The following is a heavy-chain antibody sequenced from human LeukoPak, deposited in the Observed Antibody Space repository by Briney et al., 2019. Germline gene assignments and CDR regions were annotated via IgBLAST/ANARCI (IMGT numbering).Heavy chain of an antibody. CDR3: ARDSQRWSLENFYAMDV. J-gene: IGHJ6*02. CDR2: VSYDGRKT. Sequence: GGSLRLSCAASGFTFSRFGIHWVRQAPGKGLQWVALVSYDGRKTNYAASVRDRFTISRDNSKNTLYLQMNSLRIDDTAVYYCARDSQRWSLENFYAMDVWGQGTTVIVSS. D-gene: IGHD4-23*01. CDR1: GFTFSRFG. V-gene: IGHV3-30*03.